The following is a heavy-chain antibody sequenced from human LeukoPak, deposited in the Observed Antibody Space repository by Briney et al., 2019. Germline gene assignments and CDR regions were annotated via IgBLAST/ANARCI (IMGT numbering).Heavy chain of an antibody. J-gene: IGHJ4*02. CDR2: IYYSGST. CDR3: ARGSRGLLDY. V-gene: IGHV4-39*01. Sequence: SETLSLTCTVSGGSISSSSYYWGWIRQPPGKGLEWIGSIYYSGSTYYNPSLKSRVTISVDTSKNQFSLKLSSVTAADTAVYYCARGSRGLLDYWGQGTLVTVSS. CDR1: GGSISSSSYY. D-gene: IGHD5-12*01.